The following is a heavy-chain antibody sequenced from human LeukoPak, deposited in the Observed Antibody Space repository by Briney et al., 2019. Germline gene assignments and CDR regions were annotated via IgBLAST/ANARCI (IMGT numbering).Heavy chain of an antibody. V-gene: IGHV3-23*01. J-gene: IGHJ6*01. Sequence: GGSLRLSCAASGFTFSSYEMNWVRQAPGKGLEWVSGISGSGDNTLYADSVKGRFTISRDNSKNTLYLEMNSLRAEDTAIYYCAKMKGHPLPKYYMDVWGQGTTVTVSS. CDR3: AKMKGHPLPKYYMDV. CDR1: GFTFSSYE. CDR2: ISGSGDNT. D-gene: IGHD1-26*01.